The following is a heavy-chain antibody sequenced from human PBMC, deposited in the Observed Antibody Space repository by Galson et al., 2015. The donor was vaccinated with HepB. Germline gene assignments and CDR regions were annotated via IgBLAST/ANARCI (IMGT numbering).Heavy chain of an antibody. CDR3: AKDISITSGWYDGLDH. D-gene: IGHD6-19*01. CDR1: GLTFSDYD. Sequence: SLRLSCAVSGLTFSDYDMHWVRQAPGKGLEWVALISSNGGAQYYGDSVKGRFTVSRDSFDNTLYLQMSGLRPEDTAVYYCAKDISITSGWYDGLDHWGQGTLVTVSS. CDR2: ISSNGGAQ. V-gene: IGHV3-30*18. J-gene: IGHJ4*02.